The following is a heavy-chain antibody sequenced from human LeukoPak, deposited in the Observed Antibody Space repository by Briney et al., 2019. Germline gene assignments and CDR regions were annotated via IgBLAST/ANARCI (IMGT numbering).Heavy chain of an antibody. CDR1: GGSISSYY. CDR2: IYTSGST. Sequence: SEALSLTCTVSGGSISSYYGSWIRQPAGKGLEWIGRIYTSGSTNYNPSLKSRVTMSVDTSKNQFSLKLSSVTAADTAVYYCARHLGDYYYYGMDVWGQGTTVTVSS. V-gene: IGHV4-4*07. J-gene: IGHJ6*02. D-gene: IGHD3-10*01. CDR3: ARHLGDYYYYGMDV.